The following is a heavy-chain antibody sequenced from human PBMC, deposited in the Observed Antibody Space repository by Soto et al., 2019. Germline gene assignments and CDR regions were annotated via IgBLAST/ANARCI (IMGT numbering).Heavy chain of an antibody. CDR1: GGTFSSYA. Sequence: QVQLVQSGAEVKKPGSSVKVSCKASGGTFSSYAISWVRQAPGQGLEWMGGIIPIFGTANYAPKFQGRVTITADESTSTAYMEISSLRSEDTAVYYCARDGRCSSISCYEPPGLTSSYYYGMDVWGKVTTVTVSS. J-gene: IGHJ6*04. CDR3: ARDGRCSSISCYEPPGLTSSYYYGMDV. CDR2: IIPIFGTA. V-gene: IGHV1-69*01. D-gene: IGHD2-2*01.